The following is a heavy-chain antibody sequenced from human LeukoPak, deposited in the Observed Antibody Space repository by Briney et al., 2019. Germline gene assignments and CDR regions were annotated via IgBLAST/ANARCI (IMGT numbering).Heavy chain of an antibody. Sequence: GSLRLSCTVSGFTFSNYWMHWVRQAPGKGLVWVSRIRGDGGDTNYADSVKGRFTVSRDNAKNTLYVQMNSLTPDDTAVYFCARDRVLGLGSSDYWGQGTLVTVSS. V-gene: IGHV3-74*01. J-gene: IGHJ4*02. CDR2: IRGDGGDT. CDR3: ARDRVLGLGSSDY. D-gene: IGHD3-10*01. CDR1: GFTFSNYW.